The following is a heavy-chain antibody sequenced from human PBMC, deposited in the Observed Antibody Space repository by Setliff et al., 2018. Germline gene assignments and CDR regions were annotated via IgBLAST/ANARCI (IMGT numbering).Heavy chain of an antibody. V-gene: IGHV4-39*02. Sequence: SETLSLTCSVSGASVSNVNYYWGWIRQPPGKGLEWVGSIYYSGKTYSNPSFKSRVTMSVDKSKNQFSLKLASVTAADRAVYYCAREWGSNGWAFDIWGQGTMVTVSS. CDR3: AREWGSNGWAFDI. D-gene: IGHD3-16*01. J-gene: IGHJ3*02. CDR2: IYYSGKT. CDR1: GASVSNVNYY.